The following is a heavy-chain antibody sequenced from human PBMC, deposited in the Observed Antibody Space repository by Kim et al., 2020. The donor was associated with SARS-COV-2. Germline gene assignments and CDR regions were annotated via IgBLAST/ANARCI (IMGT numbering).Heavy chain of an antibody. CDR2: IRTDGSST. CDR3: ARGIFRTGFDV. J-gene: IGHJ6*02. V-gene: IGHV3-74*01. CDR1: GFTFSNYR. Sequence: GGSLRLSCAASGFTFSNYRINWVRQAPGKGLVWVSRIRTDGSSTDYADSVKGRFTMSRDNAENTVYLQMSSLRAEDTAVYYCARGIFRTGFDVWGQGTTVTVSS.